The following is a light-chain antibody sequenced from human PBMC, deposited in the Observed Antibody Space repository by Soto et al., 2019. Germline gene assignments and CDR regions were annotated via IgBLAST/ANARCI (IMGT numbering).Light chain of an antibody. J-gene: IGKJ1*01. V-gene: IGKV1-13*02. CDR1: QGISSY. CDR3: QQYTTYWT. CDR2: DAS. Sequence: AIQLTQSPSYLSASVGDRVHITCRASQGISSYLAWYQQKPGKAPKLLIYDASSLESGVPSRFSGSGSGTEFTLTISSLQSDDFATYYCQQYTTYWTFGQGTKVDI.